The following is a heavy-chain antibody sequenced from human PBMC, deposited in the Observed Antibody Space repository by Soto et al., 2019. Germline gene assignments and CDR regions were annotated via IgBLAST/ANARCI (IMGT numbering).Heavy chain of an antibody. CDR3: AKGASTTVFAFTDY. V-gene: IGHV3-9*01. Sequence: EVQLVESGGGLVQPGRSLRLSCAASGFTFDDYAMHWVRQGPGKGLEWVSSISWNSGNLGYADSVKGRFTISRDNAKNSLYLQMNSLRGEDTALYYCAKGASTTVFAFTDYWGQGTLVTVSS. J-gene: IGHJ4*02. CDR2: ISWNSGNL. D-gene: IGHD4-17*01. CDR1: GFTFDDYA.